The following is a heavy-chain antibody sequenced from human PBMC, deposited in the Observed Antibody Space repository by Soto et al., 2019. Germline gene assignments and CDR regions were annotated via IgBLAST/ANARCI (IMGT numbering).Heavy chain of an antibody. J-gene: IGHJ3*02. D-gene: IGHD4-17*01. CDR1: GYTLTELS. CDR2: FDPEDGET. V-gene: IGHV1-24*01. CDR3: ATVNYGDYDDAFDI. Sequence: ASVKVSCKVSGYTLTELSMHCVRQAPGKGLEWMGGFDPEDGETIYAQKFQGRVTMTEDTSTDTAYMELSSLRSEDTAVYYCATVNYGDYDDAFDIWGQGTMVT.